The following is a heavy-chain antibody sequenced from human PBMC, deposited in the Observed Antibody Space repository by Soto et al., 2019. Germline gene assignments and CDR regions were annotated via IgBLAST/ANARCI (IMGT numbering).Heavy chain of an antibody. J-gene: IGHJ6*02. CDR1: GYTFTSYD. CDR3: AREPRSSWASIYYCGMDV. D-gene: IGHD6-13*01. CDR2: MNPNSGNT. V-gene: IGHV1-8*01. Sequence: AASVKVSCKASGYTFTSYDINWVRQATGQGLEWMGWMNPNSGNTGYAQKFQGRVTMTRNTSISTAYMELSSLRSEDTAVYYCAREPRSSWASIYYCGMDVWGQGTTVTVSS.